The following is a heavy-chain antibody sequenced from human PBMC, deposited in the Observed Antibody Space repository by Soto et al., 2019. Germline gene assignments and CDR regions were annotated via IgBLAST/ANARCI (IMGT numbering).Heavy chain of an antibody. CDR2: ISGSGGST. V-gene: IGHV3-23*01. CDR1: GFTFSSYA. D-gene: IGHD3-10*01. Sequence: PGGSLRLSCAASGFTFSSYAMSWVRQAPGKGLEWVSAISGSGGSTYYADSVKGRFTISRDNSKNTLYLQMNSLRAEDTAVYYCAKDNMVPGVKALFDYWGQGTLVTVSS. J-gene: IGHJ4*02. CDR3: AKDNMVPGVKALFDY.